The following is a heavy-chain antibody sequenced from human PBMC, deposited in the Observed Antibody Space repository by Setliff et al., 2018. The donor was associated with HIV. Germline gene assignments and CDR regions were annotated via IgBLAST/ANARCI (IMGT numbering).Heavy chain of an antibody. D-gene: IGHD3-3*01. CDR3: ARDPYFWSGYKWFDP. J-gene: IGHJ5*02. CDR2: ITGSGEST. V-gene: IGHV3-23*01. CDR1: GFTFRSYA. Sequence: PGGSLRLSCAASGFTFRSYAMNWVRQAPGKGLEWVSVITGSGESTYYADSVKGRFTISRDNSKNTLYLQMNSLRAEDTAIYYCARDPYFWSGYKWFDPWGQGTLVTVSS.